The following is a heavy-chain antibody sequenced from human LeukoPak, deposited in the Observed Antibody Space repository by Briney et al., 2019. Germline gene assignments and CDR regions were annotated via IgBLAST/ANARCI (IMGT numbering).Heavy chain of an antibody. CDR1: GFTFSDSY. Sequence: GSLRLSCAGSGFTFSDSYMSWIRQTPEKGLEWLGEMNPSGSTNYNPSLKSRVTISVDTSKNLFSLELSSVPAAATAVYYCARGRQDVTMIVVVMTAVSYYLDVWGKGTTVTVS. J-gene: IGHJ6*03. CDR3: ARGRQDVTMIVVVMTAVSYYLDV. V-gene: IGHV4-34*01. CDR2: MNPSGST. D-gene: IGHD3-22*01.